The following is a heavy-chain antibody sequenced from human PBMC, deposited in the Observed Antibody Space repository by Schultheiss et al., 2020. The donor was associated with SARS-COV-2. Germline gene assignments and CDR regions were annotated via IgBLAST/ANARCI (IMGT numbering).Heavy chain of an antibody. V-gene: IGHV3-30*03. CDR3: ARGSSPRGPDCGGDCSLD. J-gene: IGHJ4*02. Sequence: GESLKISCAASGFTFSSYGMHWVRQAPGKGLEWVAVISYDGSNKYYADSVKGRFTISRDNSKNTLYLQMNSLRAEDTAVYYCARGSSPRGPDCGGDCSLDWGQGTLVTVSS. CDR2: ISYDGSNK. CDR1: GFTFSSYG. D-gene: IGHD2-21*02.